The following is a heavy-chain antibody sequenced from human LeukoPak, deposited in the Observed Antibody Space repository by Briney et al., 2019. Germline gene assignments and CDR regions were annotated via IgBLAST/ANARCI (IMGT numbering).Heavy chain of an antibody. D-gene: IGHD2-21*02. CDR3: AGPYCGGDCYHDAFDI. CDR1: GFTFSTYS. Sequence: GGSLRLSCSASGFTFSTYSMNWVRQAPGKGLEWVSYISSSSSTIHYADSVKGRFTISRDNAKNSLYLEMNSLRAEDTAVYYCAGPYCGGDCYHDAFDIWGQGTMVTVSS. J-gene: IGHJ3*02. V-gene: IGHV3-48*04. CDR2: ISSSSSTI.